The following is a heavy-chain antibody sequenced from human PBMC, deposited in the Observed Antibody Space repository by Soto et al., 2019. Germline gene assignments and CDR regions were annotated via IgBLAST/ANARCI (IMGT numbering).Heavy chain of an antibody. D-gene: IGHD3-10*01. V-gene: IGHV4-34*01. J-gene: IGHJ4*02. CDR3: ARGALLHITMVRGVQFDY. CDR2: INHSGST. CDR1: GGSFSGYY. Sequence: SETLSLTCAVYGGSFSGYYWSWIRQPPGKGLEWIGEINHSGSTNYNPSLKSRVTISVDTSKNQFSLKLSSVTAADTAVYYCARGALLHITMVRGVQFDYWGQGTLATVS.